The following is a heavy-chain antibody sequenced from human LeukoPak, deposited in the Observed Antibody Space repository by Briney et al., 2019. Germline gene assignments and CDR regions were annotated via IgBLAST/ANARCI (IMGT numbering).Heavy chain of an antibody. J-gene: IGHJ3*02. CDR3: ARGDGDIVVVVAAINAFDI. Sequence: SETLSLTCTVSGGSISSYYWSWIRQPPGKGLEWIGEINHSGSTNYNPSLKSRVTISVDTSKNQFSLKLSSVTAADTAVYYCARGDGDIVVVVAAINAFDIWGQGTMVTVSS. V-gene: IGHV4-34*01. CDR2: INHSGST. D-gene: IGHD2-15*01. CDR1: GGSISSYY.